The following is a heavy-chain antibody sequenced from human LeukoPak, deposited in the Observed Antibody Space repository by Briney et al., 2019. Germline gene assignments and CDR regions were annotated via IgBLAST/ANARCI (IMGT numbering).Heavy chain of an antibody. CDR3: ARDGTSGSYSDWFDP. V-gene: IGHV4-4*07. D-gene: IGHD1-26*01. CDR2: IYTSGST. Sequence: SETLSLTCTVSGGSISSYYWSWIRQPAGKGLEWIGRIYTSGSTNYNPSPKSRVTMSVDTSKNQFSLKLSSVTAADTAVYYCARDGTSGSYSDWFDPWGQGTLVTVSS. J-gene: IGHJ5*02. CDR1: GGSISSYY.